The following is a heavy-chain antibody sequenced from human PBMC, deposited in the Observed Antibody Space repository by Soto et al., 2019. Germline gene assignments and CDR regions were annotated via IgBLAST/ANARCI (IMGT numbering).Heavy chain of an antibody. J-gene: IGHJ4*02. D-gene: IGHD6-6*01. CDR2: IIPILGTP. CDR1: GGTFSNMA. V-gene: IGHV1-69*01. CDR3: AREGTSSSTVFDD. Sequence: QVQLVQSGAEVKKPGSSGRVSCKASGGTFSNMATTWLRQAPGQALEWLGGIIPILGTPNYSLKFQRRVTITADESTSTVYMELSSLTSEDTAVYYCAREGTSSSTVFDDWGQGTLVTVSS.